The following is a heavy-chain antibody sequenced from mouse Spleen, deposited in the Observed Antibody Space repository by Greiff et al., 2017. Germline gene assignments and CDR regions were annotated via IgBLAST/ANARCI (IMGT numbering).Heavy chain of an antibody. Sequence: EVKLMESGGGLVQPGGSLSLSCAASGFTFTDYYMSWVRQPPGKALEWLGFIRNKANGYTTEYSASVKGRFTISRDNSQSILYLQMNALRAEDSATYYCARSPTTVVLDYCGQGTTLTVSS. CDR3: ARSPTTVVLDY. V-gene: IGHV7-3*01. D-gene: IGHD1-1*01. CDR1: GFTFTDYY. J-gene: IGHJ2*01. CDR2: IRNKANGYTT.